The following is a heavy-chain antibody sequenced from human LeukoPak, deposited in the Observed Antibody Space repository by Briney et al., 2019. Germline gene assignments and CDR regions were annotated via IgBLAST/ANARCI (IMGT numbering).Heavy chain of an antibody. CDR1: GYSFTSYW. V-gene: IGHV5-51*01. J-gene: IGHJ5*02. D-gene: IGHD3-22*01. Sequence: GESLKISCKGSGYSFTSYWIGWVRQMPGKGLEWMGIIYPGDSDTRYSPSFQGQVTISADKSISTAYLQWSSLKASDTAMYYCARSFNYYDSSGYYGWFDPWGQGTLVTVSS. CDR3: ARSFNYYDSSGYYGWFDP. CDR2: IYPGDSDT.